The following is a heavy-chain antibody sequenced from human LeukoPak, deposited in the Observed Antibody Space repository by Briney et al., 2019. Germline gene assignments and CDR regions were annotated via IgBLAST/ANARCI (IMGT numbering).Heavy chain of an antibody. CDR1: GGSISSDSYY. CDR3: ARGEFGEFFDY. Sequence: SETLSLTCTVSGGSISSDSYYWGWIRQPPGKGLEWIGYIYYSGSTNYNPSLKSRVTISVDTSKNQFSLKLSSVTAADTAVYYCARGEFGEFFDYWGQGTLVTVSS. D-gene: IGHD3-10*01. J-gene: IGHJ4*02. V-gene: IGHV4-61*01. CDR2: IYYSGST.